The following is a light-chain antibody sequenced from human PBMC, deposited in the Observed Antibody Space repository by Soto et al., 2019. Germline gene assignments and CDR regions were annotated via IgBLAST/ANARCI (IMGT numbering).Light chain of an antibody. V-gene: IGKV1-27*01. Sequence: DIQMTQSPSSLSASVGDRVTITCRASQGISNYLAWYQQKPGKVPKLLIYAASTLQSGVPSRFSGSRSGTDVTLTISSLQPEDVATYYCQKYNSAPPYTFGQGTKLEIK. CDR3: QKYNSAPPYT. CDR1: QGISNY. CDR2: AAS. J-gene: IGKJ2*01.